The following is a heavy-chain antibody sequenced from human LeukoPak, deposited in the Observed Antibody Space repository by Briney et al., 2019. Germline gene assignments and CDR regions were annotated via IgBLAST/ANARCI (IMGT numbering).Heavy chain of an antibody. V-gene: IGHV3-20*04. D-gene: IGHD1-26*01. CDR1: GFTFDDHG. CDR2: INRNGGRI. Sequence: PGGSLRLSCAVSGFTFDDHGMNWVRQVPGKGLEWVSSINRNGGRIGYVDSVKGRFTTSRDNAKKSFYLEMKSLRVEDTAFYYCARVGGRFPFFYQYIDVWGKGTAVTVSS. CDR3: ARVGGRFPFFYQYIDV. J-gene: IGHJ6*03.